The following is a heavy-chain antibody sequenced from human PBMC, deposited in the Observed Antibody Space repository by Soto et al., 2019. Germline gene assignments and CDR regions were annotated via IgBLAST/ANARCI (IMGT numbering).Heavy chain of an antibody. V-gene: IGHV1-18*01. CDR3: AREGNVLNWHYYAGFDP. J-gene: IGHJ5*02. D-gene: IGHD1-7*01. CDR2: VRAYNGNT. CDR1: SYRVKISV. Sequence: SSYRVKISVIGWARQNRGQVLEWVGWVRAYNGNTNYTQKVQGRVTMITDTFSSTVYVELRILRSDATDVYYCAREGNVLNWHYYAGFDPGGQGTLVTISS.